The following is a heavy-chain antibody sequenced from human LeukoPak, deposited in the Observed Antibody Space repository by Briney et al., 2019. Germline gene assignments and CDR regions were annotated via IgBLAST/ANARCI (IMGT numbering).Heavy chain of an antibody. D-gene: IGHD3-16*02. CDR1: GGSISSYY. Sequence: SETLSLTCTVSGGSISSYYWSWIRQPPGKGLEWIGYIYYSGSTNYNPSLKSRVTISVDTSKNQFSLKLSSVTAADTAVYYCAREMYYDYVWGSYRWLDYWGQGTLVTVSS. CDR2: IYYSGST. V-gene: IGHV4-59*01. CDR3: AREMYYDYVWGSYRWLDY. J-gene: IGHJ4*02.